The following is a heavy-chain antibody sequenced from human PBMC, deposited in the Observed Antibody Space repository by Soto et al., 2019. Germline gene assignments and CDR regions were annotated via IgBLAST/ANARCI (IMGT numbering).Heavy chain of an antibody. Sequence: ASVKVSCKASGYTFTDYGISWVRQALGQGLEWMGWISAYNGNTKYAQKFQGRVTMTRDTSASTAYMELSSLRSEDTAVYYCGGFSSSSSGPVDYWGQGTLVTVSS. CDR1: GYTFTDYG. CDR2: ISAYNGNT. CDR3: GGFSSSSSGPVDY. V-gene: IGHV1-18*01. J-gene: IGHJ4*02. D-gene: IGHD6-6*01.